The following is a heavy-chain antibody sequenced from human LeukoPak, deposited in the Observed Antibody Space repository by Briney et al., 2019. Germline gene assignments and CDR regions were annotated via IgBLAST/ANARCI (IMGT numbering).Heavy chain of an antibody. J-gene: IGHJ4*02. D-gene: IGHD3-9*01. CDR2: IATRDDTT. V-gene: IGHV3-23*01. CDR1: GFTLSNYA. Sequence: GGSLRLSCGGSGFTLSNYAMTWVRQAPGMGLEWVSSIATRDDTTFYADSVRGRFTISRDNSKNTLYLQMNSLRAEDTAVYYCARVPLYDILTGYSMGIDYWGQGTLVTVSS. CDR3: ARVPLYDILTGYSMGIDY.